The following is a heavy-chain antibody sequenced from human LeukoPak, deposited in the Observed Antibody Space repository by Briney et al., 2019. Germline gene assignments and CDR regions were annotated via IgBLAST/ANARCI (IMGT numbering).Heavy chain of an antibody. CDR1: GFTFSSYA. CDR3: ATFYDSSAFLY. Sequence: GGSLRLSCAASGFTFSSYAMSWVRQAPGKGLEWVSAISGSGGSTYYADSVKGRFTISRDNSNDTLYLQMESLRGADTAVYYCATFYDSSAFLYWGRGALVTVSS. V-gene: IGHV3-23*01. D-gene: IGHD3-22*01. J-gene: IGHJ4*02. CDR2: ISGSGGST.